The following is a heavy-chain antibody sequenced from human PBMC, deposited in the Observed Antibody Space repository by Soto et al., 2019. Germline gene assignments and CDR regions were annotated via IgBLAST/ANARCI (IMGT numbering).Heavy chain of an antibody. J-gene: IGHJ4*02. CDR3: ARDRYYYDSSGYFDY. Sequence: PSETLSLTCTVSGGSISSYYWSWIRQPPGKGLEWIGYIYYSGSTNYNPSLKSRVTISVDTSKNQFSLKLSSVTAADTAVYYCARDRYYYDSSGYFDYWGQGTLVTVS. CDR2: IYYSGST. CDR1: GGSISSYY. D-gene: IGHD3-22*01. V-gene: IGHV4-59*01.